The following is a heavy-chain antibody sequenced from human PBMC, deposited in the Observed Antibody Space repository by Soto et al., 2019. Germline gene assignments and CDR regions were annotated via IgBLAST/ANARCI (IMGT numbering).Heavy chain of an antibody. D-gene: IGHD4-17*01. CDR2: INPSGGST. CDR1: GYTFTSYY. J-gene: IGHJ6*02. V-gene: IGHV1-46*01. Sequence: SFKASSKSPGYTFTSYYMHWVRQAPGQGLEWMGIINPSGGSTSYAQKFQGRVTMTRDTSTSTVYMELSSLRSEDTAVYYCARAAPTGYGMDVWGQGTTVTVSS. CDR3: ARAAPTGYGMDV.